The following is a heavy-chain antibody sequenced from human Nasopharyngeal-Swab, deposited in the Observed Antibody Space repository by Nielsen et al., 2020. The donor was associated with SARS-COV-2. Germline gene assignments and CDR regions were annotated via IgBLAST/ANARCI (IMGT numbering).Heavy chain of an antibody. CDR2: ISSSSSYI. D-gene: IGHD3-9*01. V-gene: IGHV3-21*04. J-gene: IGHJ3*02. CDR1: GFTFSSYS. CDR3: ASEPVRYFDPMGAFDI. Sequence: GGSLRLSCAASGFTFSSYSMNWVRQAPGKGLEWVSSISSSSSYIYYADSVKGRFTISRDNAKNSLYLQMNSLRAEDTAVYYCASEPVRYFDPMGAFDIWGQGTMVTVSS.